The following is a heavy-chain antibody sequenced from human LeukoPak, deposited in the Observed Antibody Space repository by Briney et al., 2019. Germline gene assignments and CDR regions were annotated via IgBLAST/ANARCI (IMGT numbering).Heavy chain of an antibody. CDR2: INPNNGAT. J-gene: IGHJ4*02. CDR1: GYIFTGYY. Sequence: ASVKVSCKASGYIFTGYYMHWVRQAPGQGLEWMGRINPNNGATNYAQKFQGRVTITGDTSINTAYMELSSLRSDDTAVYYCTRESGSYHGNDYWGQGTLVTVSS. CDR3: TRESGSYHGNDY. V-gene: IGHV1-2*06. D-gene: IGHD1-26*01.